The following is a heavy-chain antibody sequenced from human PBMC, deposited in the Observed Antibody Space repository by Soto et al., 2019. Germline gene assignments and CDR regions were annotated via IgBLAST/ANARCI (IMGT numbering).Heavy chain of an antibody. V-gene: IGHV3-48*01. CDR2: ISSSSSTI. CDR3: ARVNYYCSGGSSYPDY. CDR1: GFTFSSYS. J-gene: IGHJ4*02. Sequence: EVKLVESGGGLVQPGGSLRLSCAASGFTFSSYSMNWVRQAPGKGLEWVSYISSSSSTIYYADSVKGRFTISRDNAKNSLYMKMNPLTAEDTAVYYCARVNYYCSGGSSYPDYWGQGTLFTVSS. D-gene: IGHD2-15*01.